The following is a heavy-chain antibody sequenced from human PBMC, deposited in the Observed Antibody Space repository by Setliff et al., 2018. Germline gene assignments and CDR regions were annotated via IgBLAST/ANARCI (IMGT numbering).Heavy chain of an antibody. Sequence: GASVKVSCKASGYTFTSHYMHWVRQAPGLGLEWMGTINPSGGRTSYAQKFQGRVTMTRDTSTSTVYMDMSSLRSEDTAVYYCARDVFPYHYEGAFDIWGQGTMVTVS. CDR1: GYTFTSHY. CDR2: INPSGGRT. V-gene: IGHV1-46*01. J-gene: IGHJ3*02. CDR3: ARDVFPYHYEGAFDI. D-gene: IGHD3-22*01.